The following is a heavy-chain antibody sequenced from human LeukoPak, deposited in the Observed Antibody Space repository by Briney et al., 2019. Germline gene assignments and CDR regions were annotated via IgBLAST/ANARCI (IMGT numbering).Heavy chain of an antibody. J-gene: IGHJ4*02. CDR3: ARVGGLGGYSGYESLDY. V-gene: IGHV1-69*04. CDR1: GGTFSSYA. CDR2: IIPILSIA. D-gene: IGHD5-12*01. Sequence: ASVKVSCKASGGTFSSYAISWVRQAPGQGLEWMGRIIPILSIANYAQKFQGRVTITADKSTSTAYMELSSLRSEDTAVYYCARVGGLGGYSGYESLDYWGQGTLVTVSS.